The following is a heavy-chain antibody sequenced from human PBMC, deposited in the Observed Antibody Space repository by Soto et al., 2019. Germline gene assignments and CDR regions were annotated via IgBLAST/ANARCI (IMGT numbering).Heavy chain of an antibody. J-gene: IGHJ4*02. Sequence: QVQLQESGPGLLKPSETLSLTCTVSGGSISSYFYIWVRQPPGKGLEWFGSVYYTGTTDYNPSLKSRVTISVDTSKTPFSLSLRSVTAAATYVYYCARDLAAVPRAFDYWGRGTVVTVSS. CDR1: GGSISSYF. D-gene: IGHD6-25*01. V-gene: IGHV4-59*01. CDR2: VYYTGTT. CDR3: ARDLAAVPRAFDY.